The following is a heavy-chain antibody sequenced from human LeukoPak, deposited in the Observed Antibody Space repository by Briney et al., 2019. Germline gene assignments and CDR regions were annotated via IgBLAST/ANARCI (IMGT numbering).Heavy chain of an antibody. V-gene: IGHV3-30*02. CDR1: GFTFSSYG. D-gene: IGHD4-23*01. Sequence: GGSLRVSCAASGFTFSSYGMHWVRQAPGQGLEWVAFIRYDESNKYYADSVRGRFTISRDNSNDTLYLQMHGLRPEDTAVYYCARSYGANYFDYWGQGTLVTVSS. CDR3: ARSYGANYFDY. CDR2: IRYDESNK. J-gene: IGHJ4*02.